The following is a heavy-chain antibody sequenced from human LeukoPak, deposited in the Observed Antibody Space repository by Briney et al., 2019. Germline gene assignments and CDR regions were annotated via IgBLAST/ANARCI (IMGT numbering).Heavy chain of an antibody. D-gene: IGHD3-10*01. V-gene: IGHV1-2*02. J-gene: IGHJ4*02. CDR1: GYTFTVYY. CDR2: INPNSGGT. CDR3: ARVNYFGELGEDY. Sequence: GASVTVSCKASGYTFTVYYMHWVRQAPGQGLEWMGWINPNSGGTNYAQKFQGRVTMTRDTSISTAYMELSRLRSDDTAVYYCARVNYFGELGEDYWGQGTLVTVSS.